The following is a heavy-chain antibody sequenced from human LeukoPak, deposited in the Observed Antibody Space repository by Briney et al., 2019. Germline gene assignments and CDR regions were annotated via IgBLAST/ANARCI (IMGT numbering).Heavy chain of an antibody. D-gene: IGHD3-3*01. CDR2: IKQNGSEK. CDR1: GFTFNSHA. V-gene: IGHV3-7*01. Sequence: GGSLRLSCAASGFTFNSHAMTWVRQAPEKGLEWVANIKQNGSEKYYVDSVKGRFTISRDNAKNSLYLQMNSLRAEDTAVYYCARLGGPDDFWSGNGYYYYMDVWGKGTTVTVSS. J-gene: IGHJ6*03. CDR3: ARLGGPDDFWSGNGYYYYMDV.